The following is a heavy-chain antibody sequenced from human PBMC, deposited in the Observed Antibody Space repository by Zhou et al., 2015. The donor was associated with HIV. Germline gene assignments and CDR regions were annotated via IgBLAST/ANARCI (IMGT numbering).Heavy chain of an antibody. D-gene: IGHD1-1*01. CDR1: GGIFSSYA. V-gene: IGHV1-69*01. CDR3: ARVMLERSFSWFDP. J-gene: IGHJ5*02. CDR2: INPIFGTA. Sequence: QVQLVQSGAEVKKPGSSVKVSCKASGGIFSSYAINWVRQAPGQGLEWMGGINPIFGTAKYAQKFQGRVTITADEFTSKAYMELSSLRSEDTAVYYCARVMLERSFSWFDPWGQGTLVTVSS.